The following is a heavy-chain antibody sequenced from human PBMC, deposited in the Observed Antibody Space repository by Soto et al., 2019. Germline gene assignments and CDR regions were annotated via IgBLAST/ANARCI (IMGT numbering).Heavy chain of an antibody. D-gene: IGHD6-13*01. CDR1: GFTVSSKY. CDR2: IQSGGPT. Sequence: GGSLRLSCAASGFTVSSKYMSWVRQAPGKGLEWVSLIQSGGPTYYADSVKGRFTISRDTSENTLHLQVDSLRAEDTAVYYCAYDGVRCEGGRADGLGLDAWGKGTPVTVSS. J-gene: IGHJ5*01. CDR3: AYDGVRCEGGRADGLGLDA. V-gene: IGHV3-66*01.